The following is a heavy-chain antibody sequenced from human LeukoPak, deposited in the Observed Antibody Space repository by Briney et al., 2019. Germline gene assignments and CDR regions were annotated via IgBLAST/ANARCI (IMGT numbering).Heavy chain of an antibody. Sequence: GTSLKVSCKASGFTFARSAVQWVRQARGQRPEWIGWIVIANGNTNYAQKFQERLTITRDMSTSTAYVELSSLRSEDTAVYYCAAEDDFLTGYYDFDYWGQGTVVTVSS. CDR1: GFTFARSA. D-gene: IGHD3-9*01. V-gene: IGHV1-58*01. J-gene: IGHJ4*02. CDR2: IVIANGNT. CDR3: AAEDDFLTGYYDFDY.